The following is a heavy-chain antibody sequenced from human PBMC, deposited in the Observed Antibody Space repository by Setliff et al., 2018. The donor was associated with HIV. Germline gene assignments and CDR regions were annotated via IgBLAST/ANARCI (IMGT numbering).Heavy chain of an antibody. CDR2: ISHSGST. Sequence: SETLSLTCAVYGGSFNDQFWTWIRQPPGRGLEWIGEISHSGSTNYNPSLQSRVTVSLDTSKKQFSLRVTSVTAADTAVYYCARGWGDNSFDSWGQGTLVTVSS. V-gene: IGHV4-34*01. J-gene: IGHJ5*01. D-gene: IGHD1-26*01. CDR3: ARGWGDNSFDS. CDR1: GGSFNDQF.